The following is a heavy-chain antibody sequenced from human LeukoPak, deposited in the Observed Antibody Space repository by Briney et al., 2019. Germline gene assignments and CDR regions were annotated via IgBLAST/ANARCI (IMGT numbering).Heavy chain of an antibody. J-gene: IGHJ6*02. D-gene: IGHD1-1*01. CDR2: IYSGGDT. CDR1: GFTVSRKY. V-gene: IGHV3-53*01. CDR3: AREGVQPYYYYYGMDV. Sequence: GGSLRLSCAASGFTVSRKYMSWVRQAPGKGLEWVSVIYSGGDTYYADSVKGRFTISRDNSKNTLYLQMNSLKAEDTAIYYCAREGVQPYYYYYGMDVWGQGTTVTVSS.